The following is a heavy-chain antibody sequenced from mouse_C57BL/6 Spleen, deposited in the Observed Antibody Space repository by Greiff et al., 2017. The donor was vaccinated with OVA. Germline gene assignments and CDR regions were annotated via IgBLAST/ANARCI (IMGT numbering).Heavy chain of an antibody. CDR3: ARERNEVTGGYYLDY. Sequence: QVQLKESGAELVRPGASVKLSCKASGYTFTDYYINWVKQRPGQGLEWIARIYPGSGNTYYNEKFKGKATLTAEKSSSTAYMQLSSLTSEVSAVYFGARERNEVTGGYYLDYWGQGTTLTVSS. CDR2: IYPGSGNT. D-gene: IGHD2-2*01. V-gene: IGHV1-76*01. J-gene: IGHJ2*01. CDR1: GYTFTDYY.